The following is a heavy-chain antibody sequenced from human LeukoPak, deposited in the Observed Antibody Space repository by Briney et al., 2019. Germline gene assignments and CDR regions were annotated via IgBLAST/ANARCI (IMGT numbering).Heavy chain of an antibody. CDR3: AKALVSGVPAEFDY. V-gene: IGHV3-23*01. D-gene: IGHD2-2*01. CDR1: GFPFTTYA. J-gene: IGHJ4*02. Sequence: PGGSLRLSCAASGFPFTTYAMSWLRQAPGKGLEWVSVVSDTGGSTYYADSVQGRFTISRDNSKNTLYLQMNSLRAEDTAVYYCAKALVSGVPAEFDYWGQGTLVTVSS. CDR2: VSDTGGST.